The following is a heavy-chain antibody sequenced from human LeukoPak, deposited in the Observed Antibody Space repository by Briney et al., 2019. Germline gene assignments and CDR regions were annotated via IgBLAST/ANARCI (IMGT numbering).Heavy chain of an antibody. CDR3: AKSSGWFGGHFDY. D-gene: IGHD3-10*01. Sequence: GGSLRLSCAASGFTFSSYGMHWVRQAPGKGLEWVAVISYDGSNKYYADSVKGRFTISRDNSKNTLYLQMNRLRAQDTAVYYCAKSSGWFGGHFDYWGQGTLVTVSS. V-gene: IGHV3-30*18. CDR1: GFTFSSYG. J-gene: IGHJ4*02. CDR2: ISYDGSNK.